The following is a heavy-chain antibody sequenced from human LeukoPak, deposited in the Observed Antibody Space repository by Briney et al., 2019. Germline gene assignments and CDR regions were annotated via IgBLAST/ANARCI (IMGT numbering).Heavy chain of an antibody. V-gene: IGHV3-21*01. CDR1: GFTFSSYS. Sequence: GGSLRLSCAASGFTFSSYSMNWVRQAPGKGLEWVSSISSSSGYIYYADSVKGRFTISRDNAKNSLYLQMNSLRAEDTAVYYCARSGDQTYWGQGTLVTVSS. J-gene: IGHJ4*02. D-gene: IGHD3-10*01. CDR3: ARSGDQTY. CDR2: ISSSSGYI.